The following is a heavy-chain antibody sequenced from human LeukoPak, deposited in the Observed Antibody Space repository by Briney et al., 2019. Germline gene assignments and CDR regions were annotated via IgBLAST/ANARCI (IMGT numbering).Heavy chain of an antibody. D-gene: IGHD1-26*01. CDR1: GYTFTSYD. J-gene: IGHJ4*02. V-gene: IGHV1-8*02. CDR3: ASRTVNSGSLLPFDY. Sequence: ASVKVSCKASGYTFTSYDINWVRQATGQGLEWMGWMNPNSGNTGYAQKFQGRVTMTRNTSISTAYLELSSLRSDDTAVYYCASRTVNSGSLLPFDYWGQGTLVTVSS. CDR2: MNPNSGNT.